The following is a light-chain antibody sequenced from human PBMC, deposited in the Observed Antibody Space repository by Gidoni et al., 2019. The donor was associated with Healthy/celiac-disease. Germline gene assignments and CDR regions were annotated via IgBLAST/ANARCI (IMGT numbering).Light chain of an antibody. CDR1: QSVSSY. Sequence: EIVLTQSPATLSLSPGERATLSCRASQSVSSYLAWYQQKPGQAPRLLIYDASNRATGIPARFSGSGSGTDFTLTISSLEPEDFAVYYCQQRSNWPRITFXQXTRLEIK. V-gene: IGKV3-11*01. CDR2: DAS. CDR3: QQRSNWPRIT. J-gene: IGKJ5*01.